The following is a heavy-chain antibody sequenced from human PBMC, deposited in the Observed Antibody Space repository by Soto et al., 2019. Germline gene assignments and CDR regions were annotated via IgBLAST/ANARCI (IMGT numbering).Heavy chain of an antibody. D-gene: IGHD3-9*01. CDR2: IYSSGSA. Sequence: PSETLSLTCTVSRASIYTYSWTWIRQPAGKGLQWIGHIYSSGSANYSPSLKSRVSMSVDSSKNQISLKLSSVTAADTAMYYCAKLLRVTSHYDGLNNWGQGTMVTVSS. V-gene: IGHV4-4*07. CDR3: AKLLRVTSHYDGLNN. J-gene: IGHJ3*02. CDR1: RASIYTYS.